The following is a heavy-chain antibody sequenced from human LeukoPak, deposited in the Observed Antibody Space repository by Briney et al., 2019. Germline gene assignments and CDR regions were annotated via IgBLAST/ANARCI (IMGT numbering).Heavy chain of an antibody. CDR1: DYSISSAYY. CDR3: ARDQAYCVGDCYFDF. Sequence: ASETLSLTCAVSDYSISSAYYWGWLRQPPGKGLEWIGSIYHSGSTDYNPSLKSRVTISVDTSKNQFSLKLRSVTAADTAVYYCARDQAYCVGDCYFDFWGQGTLVTVSS. D-gene: IGHD2-21*02. V-gene: IGHV4-38-2*02. CDR2: IYHSGST. J-gene: IGHJ4*02.